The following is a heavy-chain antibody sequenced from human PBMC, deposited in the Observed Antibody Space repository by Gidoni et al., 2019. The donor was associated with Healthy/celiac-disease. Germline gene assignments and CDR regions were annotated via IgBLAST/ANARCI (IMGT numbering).Heavy chain of an antibody. CDR3: ARRYCSSTSCYANRYYYGMDV. J-gene: IGHJ6*02. D-gene: IGHD2-2*01. V-gene: IGHV5-10-1*03. Sequence: EVQLVQSGAAVKKPGESLRISCKGSGYSFTSYWISWVRQMPGKGLEWMGRIDPSDSYTNYSPSFQGHVTISADKSISTAYLQWSSLKASDTAMYYCARRYCSSTSCYANRYYYGMDVWGQGTTVTVSS. CDR1: GYSFTSYW. CDR2: IDPSDSYT.